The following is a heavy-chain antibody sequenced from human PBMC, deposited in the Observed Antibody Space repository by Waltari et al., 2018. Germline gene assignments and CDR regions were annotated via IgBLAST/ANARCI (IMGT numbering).Heavy chain of an antibody. J-gene: IGHJ3*02. CDR2: IYDSGST. Sequence: QVQLQESGPGLVKPSETLSLTCTVSGGSISSHYWSWIRQPLGKGLEWIGYIYDSGSTNYTPSLESRVTISVDTSKNQFTRELSSVTAADTAVYYCARGSIAAHDAFDIWGQGTMVTVSS. CDR3: ARGSIAAHDAFDI. V-gene: IGHV4-59*11. CDR1: GGSISSHY. D-gene: IGHD6-6*01.